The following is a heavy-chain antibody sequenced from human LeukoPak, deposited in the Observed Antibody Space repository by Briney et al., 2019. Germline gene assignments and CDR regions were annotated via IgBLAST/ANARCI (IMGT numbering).Heavy chain of an antibody. CDR1: GYTFTSYD. CDR3: ARSQLAAADTFDY. V-gene: IGHV1-8*01. CDR2: MNPNSGNT. D-gene: IGHD6-13*01. J-gene: IGHJ4*02. Sequence: ASVTVSCKASGYTFTSYDINWVRQATGQGLEWMGWMNPNSGNTGYAQKFQGRVTMTRNTSISTAYMELSSLRSEDTAVYYCARSQLAAADTFDYWGQGTLVTVSS.